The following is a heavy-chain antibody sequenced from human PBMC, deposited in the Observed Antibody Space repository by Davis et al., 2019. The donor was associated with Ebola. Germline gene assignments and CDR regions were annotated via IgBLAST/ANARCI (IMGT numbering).Heavy chain of an antibody. CDR1: GFTFSSYS. Sequence: PGGSLRLSCAASGFTFSSYSMNWVRQAPGKGLEWVAVISYDGSNKYYADSVKGRFTISRDNSKNTLYLQMNSLRAEDTAVYYCARLVPNYGMDVWGQGTTVTVSS. CDR2: ISYDGSNK. V-gene: IGHV3-30*03. J-gene: IGHJ6*02. D-gene: IGHD2-2*01. CDR3: ARLVPNYGMDV.